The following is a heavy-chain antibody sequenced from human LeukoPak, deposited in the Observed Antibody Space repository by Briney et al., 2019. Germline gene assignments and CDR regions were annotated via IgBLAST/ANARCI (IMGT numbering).Heavy chain of an antibody. CDR2: VSYDGSKQ. J-gene: IGHJ4*02. Sequence: GGSLRLSCAASGFTFSSYWMSWVRQAPGKGLEWVAFVSYDGSKQYYADFVKGRFTISRDSSKNTLSLQMNSLRTEDTALYFCASGEEFSYGTKLDYWGQGTLVTVSS. V-gene: IGHV3-30-3*01. D-gene: IGHD1-7*01. CDR1: GFTFSSYW. CDR3: ASGEEFSYGTKLDY.